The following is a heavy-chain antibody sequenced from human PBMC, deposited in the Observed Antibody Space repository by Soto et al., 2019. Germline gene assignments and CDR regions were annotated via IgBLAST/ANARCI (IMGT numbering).Heavy chain of an antibody. D-gene: IGHD1-7*01. CDR2: IYYSGST. Sequence: QLQLHESGPGLVKPSETLSLTCTVSGASISSSSYYWGWIRQPPGKGLEWIGSIYYSGSTYYNPSLKSRVPLSVDTSKNQFSLKLSSVTAADTALYYCARLNAGTTYYYYGMDVWGQGTTVTVSS. CDR3: ARLNAGTTYYYYGMDV. V-gene: IGHV4-39*01. CDR1: GASISSSSYY. J-gene: IGHJ6*02.